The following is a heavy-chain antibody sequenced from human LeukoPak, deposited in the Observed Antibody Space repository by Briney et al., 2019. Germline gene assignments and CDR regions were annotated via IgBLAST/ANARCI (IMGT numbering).Heavy chain of an antibody. CDR2: IYHSGST. J-gene: IGHJ6*03. CDR3: ARVRMEFYYYYYMDV. Sequence: SETLSLTCTVSGYSISSNYYWGWIRQPPGKGLEWIGSIYHSGSTYYNPSLKSRVTISVDTSKNQFSLKLSSVTAADTAMYYCARVRMEFYYYYYMDVWGKGTTVTVSS. V-gene: IGHV4-38-2*02. CDR1: GYSISSNYY. D-gene: IGHD3-10*01.